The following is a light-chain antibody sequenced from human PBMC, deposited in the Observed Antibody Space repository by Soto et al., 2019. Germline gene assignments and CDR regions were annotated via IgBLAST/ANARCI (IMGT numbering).Light chain of an antibody. Sequence: TNYPSTLFFSLADRGTSTFRASQGIRNDLGWYQQKPGKAPKLLIYAASSLQSGVPSRFSGSASGTDFTLTISSLQPEDFTTYCCLHDYSHPWKFGQGTNVDIK. CDR1: QGIRND. J-gene: IGKJ1*01. V-gene: IGKV1-6*01. CDR3: LHDYSHPWK. CDR2: AAS.